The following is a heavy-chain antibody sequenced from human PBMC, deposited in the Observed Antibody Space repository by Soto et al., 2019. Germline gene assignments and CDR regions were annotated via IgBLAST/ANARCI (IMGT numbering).Heavy chain of an antibody. V-gene: IGHV3-48*03. CDR1: GFTFSTYE. Sequence: GGSLRLSCAASGFTFSTYELNWVRQAPGRGLEWISYISVSGNIIKYAESVKGRFTISRDNADNSLHLHMSNLRVDDTALYFCVRDTMRASAAASLDYWGQGTQVTVSS. CDR3: VRDTMRASAAASLDY. CDR2: ISVSGNII. J-gene: IGHJ4*02. D-gene: IGHD2-2*01.